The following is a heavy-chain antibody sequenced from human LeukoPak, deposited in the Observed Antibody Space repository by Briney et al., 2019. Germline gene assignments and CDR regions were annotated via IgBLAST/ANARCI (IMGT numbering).Heavy chain of an antibody. V-gene: IGHV3-7*01. Sequence: GGSLRFSCAASGFTFSSYWMSWVRQAPGKGLEWVANIKQDGSEKYYVDSVKGRFTISRDNAKNSLYLQMNSLRAEDTAVYYCARDRRVLLWFGELTTYFDYWGQGTLVTVSS. CDR3: ARDRRVLLWFGELTTYFDY. CDR2: IKQDGSEK. J-gene: IGHJ4*02. CDR1: GFTFSSYW. D-gene: IGHD3-10*01.